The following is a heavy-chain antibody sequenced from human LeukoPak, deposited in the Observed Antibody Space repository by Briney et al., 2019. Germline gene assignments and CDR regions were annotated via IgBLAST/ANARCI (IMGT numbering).Heavy chain of an antibody. Sequence: PSETLSLTCTVSGGSISSGGYYWSWIRQHPGKGLEWIGYIYYSGSTYYNPSLKSRVTISVDTSKNQFSLKLSSVTAADTAVYYCARVIQLDDINGPDYYFDYWGQGTLVTVSS. CDR3: ARVIQLDDINGPDYYFDY. CDR1: GGSISSGGYY. V-gene: IGHV4-31*03. J-gene: IGHJ4*02. D-gene: IGHD1-1*01. CDR2: IYYSGST.